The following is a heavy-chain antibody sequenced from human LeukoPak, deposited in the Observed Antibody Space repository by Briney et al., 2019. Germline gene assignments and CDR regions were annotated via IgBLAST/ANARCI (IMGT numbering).Heavy chain of an antibody. V-gene: IGHV1-69*05. CDR3: ARGHSSSWSRTRPLDY. Sequence: ASVKVSCKASVGTFSTYAISWVRQAPGQGLEWMGGSIPIIGTANYAQKFQGRVTITTDESTSTAYMELSSLRSEDTAVYYCARGHSSSWSRTRPLDYWGQGTLVTVSS. D-gene: IGHD6-13*01. CDR2: SIPIIGTA. CDR1: VGTFSTYA. J-gene: IGHJ4*02.